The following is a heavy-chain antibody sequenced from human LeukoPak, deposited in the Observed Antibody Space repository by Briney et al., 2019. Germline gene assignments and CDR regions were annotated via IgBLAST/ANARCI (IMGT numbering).Heavy chain of an antibody. CDR2: ISYDGSNK. V-gene: IGHV3-30-3*01. D-gene: IGHD3-9*01. J-gene: IGHJ6*03. CDR3: ASSRGPNHVLRYFDWLPPNYYYYMDV. Sequence: GGSLRLSCAASGFTFSSYAMHWVRQAPGKGLEWVAVISYDGSNKYYADSVKGRFTISRDNSKNTLYLQMNSLRAEDTAVYYCASSRGPNHVLRYFDWLPPNYYYYMDVWGKGTTVTVSS. CDR1: GFTFSSYA.